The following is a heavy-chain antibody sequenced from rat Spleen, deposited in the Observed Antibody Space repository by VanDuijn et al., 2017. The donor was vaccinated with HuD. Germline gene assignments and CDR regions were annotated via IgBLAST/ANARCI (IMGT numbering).Heavy chain of an antibody. J-gene: IGHJ2*01. CDR3: TTDTFYDGTYYPGGFDY. D-gene: IGHD1-12*02. V-gene: IGHV5-29*01. CDR2: ISYDGSST. Sequence: EVQLAESDGGLVQPGRSLKLSCAASGFTFSNYYMAWVRQAPTKGLEWVATISYDGSSTYYRDSVKGRFTISRDNANTTLYLQLDSLRSEDTATYYCTTDTFYDGTYYPGGFDYWGQGVMVTVSS. CDR1: GFTFSNYY.